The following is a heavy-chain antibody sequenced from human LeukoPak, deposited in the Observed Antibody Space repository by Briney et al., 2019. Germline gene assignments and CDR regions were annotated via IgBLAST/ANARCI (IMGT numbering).Heavy chain of an antibody. CDR2: IYHSGST. J-gene: IGHJ5*02. D-gene: IGHD3-9*01. CDR3: ARKYDIWGGFDP. Sequence: SETLSLTCAVSGYSISSGYYWGWVRQPPGKVLEWIGSIYHSGSTYYNPSLKSRVTISVDTSKNQFSLKLSSVTAADTAVYYCARKYDIWGGFDPWGQGTLVTVSS. V-gene: IGHV4-38-2*01. CDR1: GYSISSGYY.